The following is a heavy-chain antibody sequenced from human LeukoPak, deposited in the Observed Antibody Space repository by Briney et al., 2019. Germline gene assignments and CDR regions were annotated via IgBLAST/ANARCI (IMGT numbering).Heavy chain of an antibody. CDR1: GYTFTSYG. CDR3: ARDERVGATRGD. CDR2: IIPILGIA. V-gene: IGHV1-69*04. Sequence: SVKVSCKASGYTFTSYGISWVRQAPGQGLEWMGRIIPILGIANYAQKFQGRVTITADKSTSTAYMELSSLRSEDTAVYYCARDERVGATRGDWGQGTLVTVSS. D-gene: IGHD1-26*01. J-gene: IGHJ4*02.